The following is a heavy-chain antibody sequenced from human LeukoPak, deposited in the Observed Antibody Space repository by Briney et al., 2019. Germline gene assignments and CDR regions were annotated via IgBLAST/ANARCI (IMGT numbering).Heavy chain of an antibody. CDR2: ISSSGSTI. J-gene: IGHJ4*02. D-gene: IGHD3-16*02. CDR3: ARTDYVWGSYRYTLFDY. CDR1: GFTFGDYA. Sequence: GGSLRLSCTTSGFTFGDYAMSWVRQAPGKGLEWVSYISSSGSTIYYADSVKGRFTISRDNAKNSLYLQMNSLRAEDTAVYYCARTDYVWGSYRYTLFDYWGQGTLVTVSS. V-gene: IGHV3-48*03.